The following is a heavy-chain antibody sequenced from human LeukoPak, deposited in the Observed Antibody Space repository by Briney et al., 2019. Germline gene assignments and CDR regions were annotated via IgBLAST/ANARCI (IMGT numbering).Heavy chain of an antibody. V-gene: IGHV3-30*02. CDR2: IRYDGSNK. Sequence: PGGSLRLSCAASGFTFSSYGMHWVRQAPGKGLEWVAFIRYDGSNKYYADSVKGRLTISRDNSKNTLYLQMNSLRAEDTAVYYCAKDGGYCSSTSCYSSHWFDPWGQGTLLTVSS. CDR3: AKDGGYCSSTSCYSSHWFDP. D-gene: IGHD2-2*02. CDR1: GFTFSSYG. J-gene: IGHJ5*02.